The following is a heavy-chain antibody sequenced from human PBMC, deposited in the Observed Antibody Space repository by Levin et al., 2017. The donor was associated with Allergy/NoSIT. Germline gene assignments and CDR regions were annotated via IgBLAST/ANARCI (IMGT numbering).Heavy chain of an antibody. CDR3: AREIYGGSSHGEY. CDR1: GFTVSSNY. J-gene: IGHJ4*02. Sequence: GGSLRLSCVASGFTVSSNYMSWVRQAPGKGLEWVSVINKDGATYYADSLKGRFTISRDNSKNTVFLQMNSLNAEDTAVYYCAREIYGGSSHGEYWGQGTLVTVSS. V-gene: IGHV3-53*01. CDR2: INKDGAT. D-gene: IGHD4-23*01.